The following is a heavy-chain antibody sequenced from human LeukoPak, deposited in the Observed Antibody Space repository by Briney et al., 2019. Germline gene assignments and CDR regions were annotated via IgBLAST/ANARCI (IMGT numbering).Heavy chain of an antibody. V-gene: IGHV3-66*01. J-gene: IGHJ4*02. Sequence: GGSLRLSCAASGFSVNGNYWHWVRQAPGKAPQWISIIYNDGKTRYADSVRGRFTFSRDNSKNTLYLQMDSLRAEDTAVYYCAGGDYPLSYWGRGSLVTVSS. CDR2: IYNDGKT. CDR3: AGGDYPLSY. D-gene: IGHD4-17*01. CDR1: GFSVNGNY.